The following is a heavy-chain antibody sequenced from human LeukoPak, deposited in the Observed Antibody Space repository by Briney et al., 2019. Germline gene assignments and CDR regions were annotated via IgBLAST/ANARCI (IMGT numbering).Heavy chain of an antibody. J-gene: IGHJ4*02. D-gene: IGHD2-15*01. Sequence: GESLQISCQGSGSTFTRYWIGWVRQVPGKGLEWMGIIYPGDSDTSYSPSFQGQVTISADKSISTAYLQWSSLKASDTAMYYCARRHCSGGSCYPGFDYWGQGTLVTVSS. CDR2: IYPGDSDT. V-gene: IGHV5-51*01. CDR1: GSTFTRYW. CDR3: ARRHCSGGSCYPGFDY.